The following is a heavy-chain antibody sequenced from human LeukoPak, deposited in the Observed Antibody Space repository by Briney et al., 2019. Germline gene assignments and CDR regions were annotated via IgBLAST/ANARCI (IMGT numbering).Heavy chain of an antibody. CDR1: GFTFDDYA. V-gene: IGHV3-9*01. CDR3: AKDPLRYLASYYFDY. J-gene: IGHJ4*02. D-gene: IGHD3-9*01. CDR2: ISWNSGSI. Sequence: TGGSLRLSCAASGFTFDDYAMHWVRQAPGKGLEWVSGISWNSGSIGYADSVKGRFTISRDNSKNTLYLQMNSLRAEDTAVYYCAKDPLRYLASYYFDYWGQGTLVTVSS.